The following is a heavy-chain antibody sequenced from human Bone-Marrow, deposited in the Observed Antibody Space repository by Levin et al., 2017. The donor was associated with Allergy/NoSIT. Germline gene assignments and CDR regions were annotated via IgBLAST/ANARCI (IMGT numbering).Heavy chain of an antibody. V-gene: IGHV3-23*01. CDR3: AKDPAYYYDSSGYYGDYYGMDV. CDR2: ISGSGGST. Sequence: GGSLRLSCAASGFTFSSYAMSWVRQAPGKGLEWVSAISGSGGSTYYADSVKGRFTISRDNSRNTLFLQMNSLRAEDTAVYYCAKDPAYYYDSSGYYGDYYGMDVWGQGTTVTVSS. D-gene: IGHD3-22*01. CDR1: GFTFSSYA. J-gene: IGHJ6*02.